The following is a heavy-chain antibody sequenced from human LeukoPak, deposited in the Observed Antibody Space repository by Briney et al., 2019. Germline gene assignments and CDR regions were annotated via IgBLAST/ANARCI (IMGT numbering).Heavy chain of an antibody. CDR3: ARDLEDCSGGSCYSWFDP. J-gene: IGHJ5*02. CDR1: GFTFSSYA. Sequence: GGSLRLSCAASGFTFSSYAMHWVRQAPGKGLEWVAVISYDGSNKYYADSVKGRFTISRDNSKNTLYLQMNSLRVEDTAVYYCARDLEDCSGGSCYSWFDPWGQGTLVTVSS. V-gene: IGHV3-30-3*01. CDR2: ISYDGSNK. D-gene: IGHD2-15*01.